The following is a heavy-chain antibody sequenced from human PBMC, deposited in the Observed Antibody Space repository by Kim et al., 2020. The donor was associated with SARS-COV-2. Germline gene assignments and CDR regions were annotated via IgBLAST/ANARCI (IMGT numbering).Heavy chain of an antibody. CDR2: INAGNGNT. V-gene: IGHV1-3*01. Sequence: ASVKVSCKASGYTFTSYAMHWVRQAPGQRLEWMGWINAGNGNTKYSQKFQGRVTITRDTSASTAYMELSSLRSEDTAVYYCARGTHITIFGVAKGGDWFDPWGQGTLVTVSS. J-gene: IGHJ5*02. CDR1: GYTFTSYA. CDR3: ARGTHITIFGVAKGGDWFDP. D-gene: IGHD3-3*01.